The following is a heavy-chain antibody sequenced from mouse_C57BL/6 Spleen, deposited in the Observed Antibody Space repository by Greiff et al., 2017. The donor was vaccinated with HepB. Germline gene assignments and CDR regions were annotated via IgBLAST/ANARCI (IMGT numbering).Heavy chain of an antibody. D-gene: IGHD2-4*01. Sequence: QVQLQQPGAELVKPGASVKMSCKASGYTFTSYWITWVKQRPGQGLEWIGDIYPGSGSTNNNEKFTCKATLTVDTSSSTAYMPLSSLTPEDSAVDYCATLYYDDDDYAMDYWGQGTSVTVSS. CDR1: GYTFTSYW. CDR3: ATLYYDDDDYAMDY. J-gene: IGHJ4*01. CDR2: IYPGSGST. V-gene: IGHV1-55*01.